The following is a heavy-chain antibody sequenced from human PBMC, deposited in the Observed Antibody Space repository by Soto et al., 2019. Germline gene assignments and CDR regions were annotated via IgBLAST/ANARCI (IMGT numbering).Heavy chain of an antibody. D-gene: IGHD1-26*01. CDR3: TTRPPGIEWSMVDY. V-gene: IGHV3-15*07. Sequence: GGSLRLSCAASGFTFSNAWMKWVRQAPGKGLEWVGRIKSKTDGGTTDYAAPVKGRFTISRDDSKNTLYLQMNSLKTEDTAVYYCTTRPPGIEWSMVDYWGQGTLVTAPQ. CDR1: GFTFSNAW. J-gene: IGHJ4*02. CDR2: IKSKTDGGTT.